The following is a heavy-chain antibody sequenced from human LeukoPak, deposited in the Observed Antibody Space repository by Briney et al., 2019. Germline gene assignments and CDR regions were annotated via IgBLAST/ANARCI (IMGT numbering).Heavy chain of an antibody. Sequence: SVTLSLTCTVSGGSISSYYWSWIRQPPGKGLEWIGYIYYSGSTNYNPSLKSRVTISVDTSKNQFSLKLSSVTAADTAVYYCARLRVTIFGVVIYYYGMDVWGQGTTVTVSS. CDR1: GGSISSYY. J-gene: IGHJ6*02. D-gene: IGHD3-3*01. V-gene: IGHV4-59*08. CDR3: ARLRVTIFGVVIYYYGMDV. CDR2: IYYSGST.